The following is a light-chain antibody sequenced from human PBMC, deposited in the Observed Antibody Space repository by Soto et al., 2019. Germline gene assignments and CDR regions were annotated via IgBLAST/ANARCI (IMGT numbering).Light chain of an antibody. V-gene: IGLV1-47*01. J-gene: IGLJ2*01. Sequence: QSVLAQPPSASGTPGQRVNISYSGSSSNIGSNYVYWYRQFPGTAPKLLIQRNNQRPSGVPARFSGSKSGTSASLAISGLRSEDEADYYCGGWDDSLSGPVFGGGTKVTVL. CDR3: GGWDDSLSGPV. CDR1: SSNIGSNY. CDR2: RNN.